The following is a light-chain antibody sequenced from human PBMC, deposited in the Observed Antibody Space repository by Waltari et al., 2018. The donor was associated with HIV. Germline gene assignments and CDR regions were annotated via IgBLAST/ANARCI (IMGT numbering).Light chain of an antibody. V-gene: IGLV2-23*01. CDR3: CSYAGSNSWV. Sequence: QSALTQPASVSGSPGQSITISCSGTSSDLGSYNLVSWYQHDPGKATKLMIYDDNKRPSGVSKRFSGSKSGNTASLTISGLQAEDEDDYYCCSYAGSNSWVFGGGTKLTVL. CDR1: SSDLGSYNL. J-gene: IGLJ3*02. CDR2: DDN.